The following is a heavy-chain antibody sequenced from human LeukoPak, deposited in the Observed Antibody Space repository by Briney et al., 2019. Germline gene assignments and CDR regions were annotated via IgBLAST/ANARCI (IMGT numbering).Heavy chain of an antibody. V-gene: IGHV4-59*11. CDR1: GGSISSHY. J-gene: IGHJ4*02. CDR3: AKEGNDYGANAIDY. Sequence: SETLSLTCTVSGGSISSHYWAWVRQPPGQGLKWIGGMFFTGDTNYNPYLKSRVTISVDHSKIQFSLKLTSVTAADTAVYYCAKEGNDYGANAIDYWGQGTLVTVSS. CDR2: MFFTGDT. D-gene: IGHD4-23*01.